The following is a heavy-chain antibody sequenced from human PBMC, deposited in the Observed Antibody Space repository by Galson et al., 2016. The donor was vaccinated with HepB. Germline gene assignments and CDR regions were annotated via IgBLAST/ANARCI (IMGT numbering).Heavy chain of an antibody. CDR2: VAYDGSSE. J-gene: IGHJ2*01. CDR1: GFTFSSFG. CDR3: AREQGYNFWYFDL. V-gene: IGHV3-30*03. D-gene: IGHD5-24*01. Sequence: SLRLSCAAAGFTFSSFGMHWVRQAPGKGLEWVAVVAYDGSSEYYADSVKGRFTISRDNSKNTQSLQMNSLRAEDTAVYYCAREQGYNFWYFDLWGRGALVTVSS.